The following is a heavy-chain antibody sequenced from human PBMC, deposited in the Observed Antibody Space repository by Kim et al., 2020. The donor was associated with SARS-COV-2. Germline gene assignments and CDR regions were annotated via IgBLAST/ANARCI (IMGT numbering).Heavy chain of an antibody. J-gene: IGHJ5*01. CDR1: GFTFRTYW. CDR3: ARESVATGWFDS. Sequence: GGSLRLSCAASGFTFRTYWMTWVRQAPGKGLEWVANINQDGSEKDYVGSVKGRFTISRDNAENSLYLQMNSLRGEDTAMYYCARESVATGWFDSWGQGTLVTVSS. V-gene: IGHV3-7*01. D-gene: IGHD5-12*01. CDR2: INQDGSEK.